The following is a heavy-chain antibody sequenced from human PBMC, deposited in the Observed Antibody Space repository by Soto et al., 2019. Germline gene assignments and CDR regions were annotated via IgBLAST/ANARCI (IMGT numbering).Heavy chain of an antibody. Sequence: GSVNVSCKASGYTFSDFAIHWVRQAPGQSLEWMGWINAGYGNTKSSQKFQDRVTITRDTSASTAYMELFSLTSEDTAMYYCARDGGRYSAESFHHWGQGTLVTVSS. J-gene: IGHJ1*01. D-gene: IGHD6-19*01. V-gene: IGHV1-3*01. CDR1: GYTFSDFA. CDR3: ARDGGRYSAESFHH. CDR2: INAGYGNT.